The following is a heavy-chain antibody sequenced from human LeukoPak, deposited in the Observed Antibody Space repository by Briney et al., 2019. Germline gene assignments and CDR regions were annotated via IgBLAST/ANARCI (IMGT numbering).Heavy chain of an antibody. CDR2: IYTSGST. D-gene: IGHD6-13*01. Sequence: PSQTLSLTCTVSGGSISSGSYYWSWIRQPAGKGLEWIGRIYTSGSTNYNPSLKSRVTISVDTSKNQFSLKLSSVTAADTAVYYCARALAAAGFRSYYYYYMDVWGKGTTVTVSS. J-gene: IGHJ6*03. V-gene: IGHV4-61*02. CDR3: ARALAAAGFRSYYYYYMDV. CDR1: GGSISSGSYY.